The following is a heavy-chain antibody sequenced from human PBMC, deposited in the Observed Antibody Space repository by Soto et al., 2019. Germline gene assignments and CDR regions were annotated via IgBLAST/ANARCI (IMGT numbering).Heavy chain of an antibody. V-gene: IGHV4-61*01. CDR2: SYYSGST. J-gene: IGHJ4*01. Sequence: TSETLSLTCTVSGGSVSSGSYYWSWIRQPPGEGVGWVGYSYYSGSTNYNPSLKSRVTISVDTSKNQFSLKLSSVTAADTAVYYCARYPYYYDSSGYSYVGYFDYWGHGTLVTVSS. CDR3: ARYPYYYDSSGYSYVGYFDY. D-gene: IGHD3-22*01. CDR1: GGSVSSGSYY.